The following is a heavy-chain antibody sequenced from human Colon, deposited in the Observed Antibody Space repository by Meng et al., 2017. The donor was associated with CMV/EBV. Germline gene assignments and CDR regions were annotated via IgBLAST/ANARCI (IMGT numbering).Heavy chain of an antibody. J-gene: IGHJ5*02. Sequence: DGSFRGFYWTRIRQSQEKGFEWIGEINSNGDTNYNPSLNIRVTMSVHTSKNQFSLKMKSMTAADAGVYYCARPVQIEDRSSVNWFDPWGQGILVTVSS. CDR3: ARPVQIEDRSSVNWFDP. V-gene: IGHV4-34*01. CDR2: INSNGDT. D-gene: IGHD3-10*01. CDR1: DGSFRGFY.